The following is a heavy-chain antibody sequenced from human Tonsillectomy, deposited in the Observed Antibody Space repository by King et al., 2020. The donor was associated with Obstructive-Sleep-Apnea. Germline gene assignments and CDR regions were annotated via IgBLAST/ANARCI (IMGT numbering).Heavy chain of an antibody. CDR3: ASQGIVVVPAAWRGDWFDP. J-gene: IGHJ5*02. CDR1: GGSFSGYY. CDR2: INHSGST. Sequence: VQLQQWGAGLLKPSETLSLTCAVYGGSFSGYYWSWIRQPPGKGLEWIGEINHSGSTNYNPSLKSRVTISVDTSKNQFSLKLSSVTAADTAVYYWASQGIVVVPAAWRGDWFDPWGQGTLVTVSS. V-gene: IGHV4-34*01. D-gene: IGHD2-2*01.